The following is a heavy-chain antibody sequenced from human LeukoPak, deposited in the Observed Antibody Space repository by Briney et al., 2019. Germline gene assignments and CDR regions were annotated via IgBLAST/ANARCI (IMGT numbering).Heavy chain of an antibody. CDR3: TRESDIVVVTDALHI. CDR1: GFTFSSYA. CDR2: ISYDGSNK. Sequence: GESLRLSCAASGFTFSSYAMHWVRQAPGKGLEWVAVISYDGSNKYYADSEKGRFTISRDTSKQTLYMQMNSIRADEAAVYYGTRESDIVVVTDALHIWRQETMDSVFS. D-gene: IGHD2-21*02. V-gene: IGHV3-30*04. J-gene: IGHJ3*02.